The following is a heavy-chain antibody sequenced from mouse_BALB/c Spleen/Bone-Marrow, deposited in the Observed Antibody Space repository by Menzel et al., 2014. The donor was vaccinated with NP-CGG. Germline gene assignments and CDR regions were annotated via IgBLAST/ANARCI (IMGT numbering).Heavy chain of an antibody. D-gene: IGHD2-3*01. CDR1: GFDFRRYW. V-gene: IGHV4-1*02. CDR3: ARLGYYGYFVD. CDR2: INPESSTI. J-gene: IGHJ2*01. Sequence: EVQLQQSGGGLVQPGGSLKLSCAASGFDFRRYWMSWVRQVPGKGLEWIGEINPESSTINYTPSLKDKFIISRDNAKNTLYLQMSKVRSEDTALYYCARLGYYGYFVDWGQGTTLTVSS.